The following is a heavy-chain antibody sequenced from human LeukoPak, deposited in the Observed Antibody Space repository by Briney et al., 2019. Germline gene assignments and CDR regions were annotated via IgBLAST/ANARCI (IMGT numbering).Heavy chain of an antibody. Sequence: GGSLRLSCAASGFTFSSYTMTWVRQAPGKGLVWVSRINSDGSSTSYADSVKGRFTISRDNAKNTLYVQMNSLRAEDTAVYYCSTGSGHAFDIWGRGTMVTVSS. D-gene: IGHD3-10*01. J-gene: IGHJ3*02. V-gene: IGHV3-74*01. CDR2: INSDGSST. CDR3: STGSGHAFDI. CDR1: GFTFSSYT.